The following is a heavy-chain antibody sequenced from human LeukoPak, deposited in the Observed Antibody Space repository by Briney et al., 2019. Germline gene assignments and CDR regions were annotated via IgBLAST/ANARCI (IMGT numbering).Heavy chain of an antibody. CDR2: ISSTSSSYR. J-gene: IGHJ4*02. D-gene: IGHD3-22*01. CDR1: GFTFITYN. CDR3: AREGLYDRGGDY. V-gene: IGHV3-21*01. Sequence: GGSLRLSCAASGFTFITYNMNWVRQAPGKGLEWVSSISSTSSSYRYYADSVKGRFTISRDNAKNSLYLQMNSLRAEDTAVYYCAREGLYDRGGDYWGQGTLVTVSS.